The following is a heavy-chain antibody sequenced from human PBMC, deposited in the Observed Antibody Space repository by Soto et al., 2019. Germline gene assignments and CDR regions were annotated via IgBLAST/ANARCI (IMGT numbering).Heavy chain of an antibody. CDR3: ARSYSSSSPRYSYYGMDV. V-gene: IGHV1-69*12. D-gene: IGHD6-6*01. J-gene: IGHJ6*02. CDR1: GGTFSSYA. CDR2: IIPIFGTA. Sequence: QVQLVQSGAEVKKPGSSVKVSCKASGGTFSSYAISWVRQAPGQGLEWMGGIIPIFGTANYAQKFQGRVTITADESTSTAYMALSSLRSEDTAVYCCARSYSSSSPRYSYYGMDVWGQGTTVTVSS.